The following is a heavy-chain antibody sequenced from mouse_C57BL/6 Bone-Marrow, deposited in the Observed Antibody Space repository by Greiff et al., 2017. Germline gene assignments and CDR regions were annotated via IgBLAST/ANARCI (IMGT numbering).Heavy chain of an antibody. CDR3: YYYGSSYGRGDAMDY. CDR1: GYAFSSYW. D-gene: IGHD1-1*01. CDR2: IYPGDGDT. J-gene: IGHJ4*01. V-gene: IGHV1-80*01. Sequence: QVQLKESGAELVKPGASVKISCKASGYAFSSYWMNWVKQRPGKGLEWIGQIYPGDGDTNYNGKFKGKATLTADKSSSTAYMQLSSLTSEDSAVYFCYYYGSSYGRGDAMDYWGQGTSVTVSS.